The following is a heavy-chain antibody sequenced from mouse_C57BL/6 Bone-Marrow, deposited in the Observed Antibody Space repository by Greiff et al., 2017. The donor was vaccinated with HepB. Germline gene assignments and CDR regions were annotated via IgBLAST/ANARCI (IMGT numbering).Heavy chain of an antibody. CDR1: GFSLSTSGMG. CDR2: IYWDDDK. Sequence: QVTLKESGPGILQSSQTLSLTCSFSGFSLSTSGMGVSWIRQPSGKGLEWLAHIYWDDDKRYNPSLKSRLTISKDTSRNQVFLKITSVDTADTATYYCARKGWYPYAMDYWGQGTSVTVSS. V-gene: IGHV8-12*01. J-gene: IGHJ4*01. CDR3: ARKGWYPYAMDY. D-gene: IGHD2-1*01.